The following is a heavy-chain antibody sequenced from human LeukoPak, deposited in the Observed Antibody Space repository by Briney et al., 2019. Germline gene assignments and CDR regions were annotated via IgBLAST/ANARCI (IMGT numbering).Heavy chain of an antibody. D-gene: IGHD5-18*01. CDR3: ARDRRGYSYGYDWGFDY. CDR1: GGSISSYY. Sequence: PSETLSLTCTVSGGSISSYYWSWVRQPPGKGLEWIGYIYYSGSTNYNPSLKSRVTISVDTSKNQFSLKLSSVTAADTAVYYCARDRRGYSYGYDWGFDYWGQGTLVTVSS. V-gene: IGHV4-59*01. J-gene: IGHJ4*02. CDR2: IYYSGST.